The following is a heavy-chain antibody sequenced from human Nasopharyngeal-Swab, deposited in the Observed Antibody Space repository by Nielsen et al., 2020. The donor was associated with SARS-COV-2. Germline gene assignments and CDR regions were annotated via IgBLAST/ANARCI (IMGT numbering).Heavy chain of an antibody. CDR1: GFVFRGSA. CDR2: IGEKAHNYAT. CDR3: TTDYYFDY. Sequence: GASLKISWAASGFVFRGSAIHWVRPASGRGLEWGGRIGEKAHNYATTYAAWVKGRFTISRDDSKNTAFLQMDSLNTEDTALYYCTTDYYFDYWGQGTLVTVSS. J-gene: IGHJ4*02. D-gene: IGHD4/OR15-4a*01. V-gene: IGHV3-73*01.